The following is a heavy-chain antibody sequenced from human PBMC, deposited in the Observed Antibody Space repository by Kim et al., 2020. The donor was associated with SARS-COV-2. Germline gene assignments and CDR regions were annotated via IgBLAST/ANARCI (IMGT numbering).Heavy chain of an antibody. D-gene: IGHD6-25*01. Sequence: SETLSLTCAVYGGSFSDFCWSWIRQPPGKGLEWIGEINHSGSTNYNPSLKSRVTISVDTSKNQFSLKLSSVTAADTAVYYCARGGNPRGELSKQRPVAAHNWFDPWGQGTLVTVSS. J-gene: IGHJ5*02. CDR3: ARGGNPRGELSKQRPVAAHNWFDP. V-gene: IGHV4-34*01. CDR2: INHSGST. CDR1: GGSFSDFC.